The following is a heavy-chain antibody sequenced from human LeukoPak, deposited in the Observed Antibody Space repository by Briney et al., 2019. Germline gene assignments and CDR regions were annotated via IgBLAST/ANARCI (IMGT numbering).Heavy chain of an antibody. CDR2: IRSRTFRGTT. Sequence: GGSLRLSCTASGFTFGEHVVSWVRQAPGKGLEWVGLIRSRTFRGTTENAASVEGRFTFSRDDSKSIAYLQMSSLKTEDTAVYYCTREDLYYYYMDVWGKGTTVTVSS. CDR1: GFTFGEHV. V-gene: IGHV3-49*04. J-gene: IGHJ6*03. CDR3: TREDLYYYYMDV.